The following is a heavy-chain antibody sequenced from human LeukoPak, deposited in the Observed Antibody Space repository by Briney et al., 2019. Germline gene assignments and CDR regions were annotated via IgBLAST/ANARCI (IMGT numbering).Heavy chain of an antibody. CDR3: TTGHYYDSSGYYYDAFDI. CDR1: GFTFGDYA. D-gene: IGHD3-22*01. Sequence: GGSLRLSCTASGFTFGDYAMSWFRQAPGKGLEWVGFIRSKAYGGTTEYAASAKGRFTISRDDSKSIAYLQMNSLKTEDTAVYYCTTGHYYDSSGYYYDAFDIWGQGTMVTVSS. J-gene: IGHJ3*02. V-gene: IGHV3-49*03. CDR2: IRSKAYGGTT.